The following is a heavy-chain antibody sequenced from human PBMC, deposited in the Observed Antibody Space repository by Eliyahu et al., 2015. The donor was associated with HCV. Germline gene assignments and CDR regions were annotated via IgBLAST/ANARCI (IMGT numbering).Heavy chain of an antibody. CDR3: ARVLRFLDTPSENWFDP. D-gene: IGHD3-3*01. CDR2: IKQDGSEK. V-gene: IGHV3-7*03. CDR1: GFXFSSYW. Sequence: EVQLVESGGGLVQPGGSLRLSCAASGFXFSSYWMSWVRQAPGKGLEWVANIKQDGSEKYYVDSVKGRFTISRDNAKNSLYLQMNSLRAEDTAVYYCARVLRFLDTPSENWFDPWGQGTLVTVSS. J-gene: IGHJ5*02.